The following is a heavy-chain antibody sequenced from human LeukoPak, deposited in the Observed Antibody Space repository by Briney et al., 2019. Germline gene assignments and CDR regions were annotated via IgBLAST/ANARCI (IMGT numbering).Heavy chain of an antibody. J-gene: IGHJ5*02. CDR2: INPNSGGT. Sequence: ASVRVSCKASGYTFTGYYMHWVRQAPGQGLEWMGRINPNSGGTNYAQKFQGRVTMTRDTSISTAYMELSRLRSDDTAVYYCARDRYYDGSSLSNWFDPWGQGTLVTVSS. CDR3: ARDRYYDGSSLSNWFDP. D-gene: IGHD3-22*01. CDR1: GYTFTGYY. V-gene: IGHV1-2*06.